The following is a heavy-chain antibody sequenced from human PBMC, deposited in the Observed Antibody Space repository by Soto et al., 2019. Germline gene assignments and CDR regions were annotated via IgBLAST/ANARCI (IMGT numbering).Heavy chain of an antibody. CDR2: ITHSGST. CDR1: GGSFSGYY. D-gene: IGHD3-10*02. Sequence: KPSETLSLTCAVYGGSFSGYYWTWIRQPPGKGLEWIGEITHSGSTNYNPSLKSRVTISVDTSKNQFSLNLNSVTAADTAVYYCARSSVRGWSYWGQGTLVTVS. J-gene: IGHJ4*02. V-gene: IGHV4-34*01. CDR3: ARSSVRGWSY.